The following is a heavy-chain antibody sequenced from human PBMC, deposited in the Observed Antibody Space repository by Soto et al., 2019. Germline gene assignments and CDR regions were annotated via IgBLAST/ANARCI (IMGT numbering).Heavy chain of an antibody. V-gene: IGHV1-69*13. CDR3: ATLPSVDGGVGGRYFDL. D-gene: IGHD4-17*01. J-gene: IGHJ2*01. CDR2: IIPIFGTA. CDR1: GGTFSSYA. Sequence: GASVKVSCKASGGTFSSYAISWVRQAPGQGLEWMGGIIPIFGTANYAQKFQGRVTITADESTSTAYMELSSLRSEDTAVYYCATLPSVDGGVGGRYFDLWGRGTLVTVSS.